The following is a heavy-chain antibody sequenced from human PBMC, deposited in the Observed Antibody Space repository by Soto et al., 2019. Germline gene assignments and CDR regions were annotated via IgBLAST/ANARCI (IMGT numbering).Heavy chain of an antibody. CDR3: TTDKDSSSPMARYYYYYYGMDV. J-gene: IGHJ6*02. D-gene: IGHD6-6*01. Sequence: PGGSLRLSCAASGFTFSNAWMSWVRQAPGKGLEWVGRIKSKTDGGTTDYAAPVKGRFTISRDDSKNTLYLQMNSLKTEDTAVYYCTTDKDSSSPMARYYYYYYGMDVWGQGTTVTVSS. CDR2: IKSKTDGGTT. CDR1: GFTFSNAW. V-gene: IGHV3-15*01.